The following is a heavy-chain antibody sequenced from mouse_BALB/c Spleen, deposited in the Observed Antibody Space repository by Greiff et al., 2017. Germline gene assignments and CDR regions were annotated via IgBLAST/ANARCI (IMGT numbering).Heavy chain of an antibody. V-gene: IGHV3-6*02. D-gene: IGHD2-1*01. CDR3: ARDGVLYGNYAMDY. Sequence: ESGPGLVKPSQSLSLTCSVTGYSITSGYYWNWIRQFPGNKLEWMGYISYDGSNNYNPSLKNRISITRDTSKNQFFLKLNSVTTEDTATYDCARDGVLYGNYAMDYWGQGTSVTVSS. CDR2: ISYDGSN. J-gene: IGHJ4*01. CDR1: GYSITSGYY.